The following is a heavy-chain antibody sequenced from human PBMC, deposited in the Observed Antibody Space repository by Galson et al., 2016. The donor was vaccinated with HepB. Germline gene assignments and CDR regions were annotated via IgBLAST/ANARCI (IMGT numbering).Heavy chain of an antibody. CDR2: ISFEGNKQ. CDR3: VAGAGWLPDY. CDR1: GFTFSTYG. V-gene: IGHV3-30*03. Sequence: SLRLSCADSGFTFSTYGMHWVRQAPGEGLEWVAAISFEGNKQHYADSVKGRFTVSRDNSKNTLYLQMNNVGAEDTAIYYCVAGAGWLPDYWGQGTLVSVSS. J-gene: IGHJ4*02. D-gene: IGHD6-19*01.